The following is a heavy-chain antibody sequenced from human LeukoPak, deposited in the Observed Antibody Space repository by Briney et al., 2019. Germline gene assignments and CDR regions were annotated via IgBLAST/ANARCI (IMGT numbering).Heavy chain of an antibody. Sequence: SETLSLTCAVYGGSFSGYYWSWIRQPPGKGLEWIGEINHSGSTNYNPSLKSRVTIAVDTPKNQFSLKLSSVTAADTAVYYCARGTGGPRSGYWGQGTLVTVSS. J-gene: IGHJ4*02. CDR1: GGSFSGYY. D-gene: IGHD4-23*01. CDR3: ARGTGGPRSGY. V-gene: IGHV4-34*01. CDR2: INHSGST.